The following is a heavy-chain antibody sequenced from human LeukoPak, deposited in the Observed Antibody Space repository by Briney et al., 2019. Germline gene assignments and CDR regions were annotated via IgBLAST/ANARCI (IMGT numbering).Heavy chain of an antibody. Sequence: GGSLRLSCAASGFTFSDYYMSWIRQAPGKGLEWVSYISSASNTIYYADSVKGRFTISRDNAKNSLYLQMNSLRAEDTAMCYCARDGWFGDYNWFDPWDQGTLVTVSS. CDR2: ISSASNTI. CDR1: GFTFSDYY. CDR3: ARDGWFGDYNWFDP. V-gene: IGHV3-11*04. J-gene: IGHJ5*02. D-gene: IGHD3-10*01.